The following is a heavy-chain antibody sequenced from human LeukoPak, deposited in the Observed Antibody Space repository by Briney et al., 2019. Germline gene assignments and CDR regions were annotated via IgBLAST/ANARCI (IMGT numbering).Heavy chain of an antibody. CDR3: IAVAGMNAFDI. D-gene: IGHD6-19*01. CDR2: INPNSGGT. Sequence: ASVKVSCKASGYTFTSYGISWVRQAPGQGREWMGWINPNSGGTNYAQKFQGRVTMTRDTSISTAYMELSRLRSDDTAVYYCIAVAGMNAFDIWGQGTMVTVSS. CDR1: GYTFTSYG. J-gene: IGHJ3*02. V-gene: IGHV1-2*02.